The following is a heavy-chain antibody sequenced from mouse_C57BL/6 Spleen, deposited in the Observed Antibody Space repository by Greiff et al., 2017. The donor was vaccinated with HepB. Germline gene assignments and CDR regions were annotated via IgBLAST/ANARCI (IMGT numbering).Heavy chain of an antibody. V-gene: IGHV2-2*01. CDR2: LWSGGST. Sequence: VKLVESGPGLVQPSQRLSITCTVSGFSLTSYGVHWVRQSPGKGLEWLGVLWSGGSTDYHAAFISRLSISKDNSKSQVFFKMNSLQADDTAIYYCARNDGYYGFAYWGQGTLVTVSA. CDR1: GFSLTSYG. J-gene: IGHJ3*01. D-gene: IGHD2-3*01. CDR3: ARNDGYYGFAY.